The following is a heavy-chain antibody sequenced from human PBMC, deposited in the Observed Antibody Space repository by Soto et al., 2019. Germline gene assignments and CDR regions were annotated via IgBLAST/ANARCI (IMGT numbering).Heavy chain of an antibody. CDR2: INAGNGNT. V-gene: IGHV1-3*05. CDR3: ARGGGWCVWFDP. Sequence: QVQLVQSGAEEKKPGASVKVSCKASGYTFTSYAMHWVRQAPGQRLEWMGWINAGNGNTKYSQKFQGRVTITRDTSASTAYMELSSLRSEDTAVYYFARGGGWCVWFDPWGQGTLVTVSS. D-gene: IGHD6-19*01. J-gene: IGHJ5*02. CDR1: GYTFTSYA.